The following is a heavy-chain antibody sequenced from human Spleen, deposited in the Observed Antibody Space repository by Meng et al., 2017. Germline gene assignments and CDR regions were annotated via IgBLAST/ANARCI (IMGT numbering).Heavy chain of an antibody. CDR1: GGSSSDYY. V-gene: IGHV4-34*01. CDR3: ARGPATMAHVFDY. CDR2: INHSGGT. D-gene: IGHD5-24*01. J-gene: IGHJ4*02. Sequence: LLGAVWWNPSRTCPFTCVASGGSSSDYYCSSIRQPPGQGLEWIGEINHSGGTKYNPSLVSRAGISVDTSHNNLSLKLSSVTAADSAVSYFARGPATMAHVFDYWGQGTLVTVSS.